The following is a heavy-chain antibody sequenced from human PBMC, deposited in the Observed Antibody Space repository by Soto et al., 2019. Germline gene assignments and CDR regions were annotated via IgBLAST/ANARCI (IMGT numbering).Heavy chain of an antibody. CDR1: GYTFTSYY. D-gene: IGHD6-13*01. CDR3: ASLNSSSWYADWFDP. V-gene: IGHV1-46*01. J-gene: IGHJ5*02. Sequence: ASVKVSCKASGYTFTSYYMHWVRQAPGQGLEWMGIINPSGGSTSYAQKFQGRVTITADESTSTAYMELSSLRSEDTTVYYCASLNSSSWYADWFDPWGQGTLVTSPQ. CDR2: INPSGGST.